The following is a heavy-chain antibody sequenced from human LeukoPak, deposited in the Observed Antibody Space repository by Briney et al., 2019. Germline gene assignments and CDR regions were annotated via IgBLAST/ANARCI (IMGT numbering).Heavy chain of an antibody. CDR1: GGSISSYY. D-gene: IGHD6-13*01. Sequence: SETLSLTCTGSGGSISSYYWSWIRQPPGKGLEWIGYIYYSGSTNYNPSLKSRVTISVDTSKNQFSLKLSSVTAADTAVYYCARHREQLVPLYYYGMDVWGQGTTVTVSS. CDR3: ARHREQLVPLYYYGMDV. J-gene: IGHJ6*02. V-gene: IGHV4-59*08. CDR2: IYYSGST.